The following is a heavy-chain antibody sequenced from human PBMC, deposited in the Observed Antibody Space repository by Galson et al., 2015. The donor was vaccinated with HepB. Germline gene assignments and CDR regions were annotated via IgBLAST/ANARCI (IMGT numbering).Heavy chain of an antibody. D-gene: IGHD5-12*01. CDR1: GFTFSSYG. Sequence: SLRLSCAASGFTFSSYGMHWVRQAPGKGLEWVAVISYDGSNKYYADSVKGRFTISRDNSKNTLYLQMNGLRAEDTAVYYCAKLYSGYDIFDYWGQGTLVTVSS. CDR2: ISYDGSNK. CDR3: AKLYSGYDIFDY. V-gene: IGHV3-30*18. J-gene: IGHJ4*02.